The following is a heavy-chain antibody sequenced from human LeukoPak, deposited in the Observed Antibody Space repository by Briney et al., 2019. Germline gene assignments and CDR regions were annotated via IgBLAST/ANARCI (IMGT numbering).Heavy chain of an antibody. V-gene: IGHV4-61*02. Sequence: SETLSLTCTVSGGYINSDTYYWTWIRQPAGTGLEWIGRTYTTGGPSYNPSLKSRVTISIDTSKNQFSLKLTSVTAADTAVYYCARDRGITTARGVPSWFDPWGQGILVTVSS. D-gene: IGHD3-10*01. CDR1: GGYINSDTYY. J-gene: IGHJ5*02. CDR2: TYTTGGP. CDR3: ARDRGITTARGVPSWFDP.